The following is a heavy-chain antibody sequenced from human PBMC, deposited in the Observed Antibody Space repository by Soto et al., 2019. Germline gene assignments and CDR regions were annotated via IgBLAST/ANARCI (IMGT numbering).Heavy chain of an antibody. D-gene: IGHD3-16*02. J-gene: IGHJ6*02. CDR2: ISSSSSTI. Sequence: EVQLVESGGGLVQPGGSLRLSCAASGFTFSSYSMNWVRQAPGKGLEWVSYISSSSSTIYYADSVKGRFTISRDNAKNSLYLHMNSLRDEDTAVYYCAREIMITFGGVIAPAYGMDVWGQGTTVTVSS. CDR3: AREIMITFGGVIAPAYGMDV. CDR1: GFTFSSYS. V-gene: IGHV3-48*02.